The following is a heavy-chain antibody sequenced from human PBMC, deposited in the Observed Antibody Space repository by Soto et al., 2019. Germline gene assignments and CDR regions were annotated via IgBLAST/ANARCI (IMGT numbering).Heavy chain of an antibody. J-gene: IGHJ6*02. Sequence: SETLSLTCTVSAGSISSGDYYWSWIRQHPGKGLEWIGHIYYSGSTYYNPSLKSRVTISVDTSKNQFSLKLSSVTAADTAVYYCARVSCSSYPRYYYYGMDVWGQGTTVTVSS. D-gene: IGHD2-15*01. CDR2: IYYSGST. CDR3: ARVSCSSYPRYYYYGMDV. CDR1: AGSISSGDYY. V-gene: IGHV4-31*03.